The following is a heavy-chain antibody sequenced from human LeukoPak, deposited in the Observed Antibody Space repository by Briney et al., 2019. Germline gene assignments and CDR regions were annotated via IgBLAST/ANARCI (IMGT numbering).Heavy chain of an antibody. J-gene: IGHJ4*02. CDR2: FDPEDGET. D-gene: IGHD3-22*01. CDR1: GYTLTELS. Sequence: AAVKVSCKVSGYTLTELSMHWVRQAPGKGLEWMGGFDPEDGETIYAQKFQGRVTMTEDTSTDTAYMELSSLRSEDTAVYYCATARPDYYDSSGSYYFDYWGQGTLVTVSS. CDR3: ATARPDYYDSSGSYYFDY. V-gene: IGHV1-24*01.